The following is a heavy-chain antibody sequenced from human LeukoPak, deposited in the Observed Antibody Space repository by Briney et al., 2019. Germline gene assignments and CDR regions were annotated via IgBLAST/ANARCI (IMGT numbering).Heavy chain of an antibody. D-gene: IGHD5-12*01. J-gene: IGHJ6*03. CDR2: INPSGGST. Sequence: PSVKVSCKASGYTLTSYYMQWVRQAPAQGLEWMGIINPSGGSTSYAQKFQGRVTMTRDMYTSTVYMELSSLRSEDTAVYYCGRGARPSHYYYYMDVWGKGTTVTVSS. V-gene: IGHV1-46*01. CDR1: GYTLTSYY. CDR3: GRGARPSHYYYYMDV.